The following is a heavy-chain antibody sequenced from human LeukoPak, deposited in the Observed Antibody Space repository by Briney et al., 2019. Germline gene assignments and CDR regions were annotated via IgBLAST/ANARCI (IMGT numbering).Heavy chain of an antibody. CDR1: GGSINSSSYY. J-gene: IGHJ3*02. CDR2: IYYSGST. D-gene: IGHD3-10*01. V-gene: IGHV4-39*01. CDR3: ARRFAPSRNDAFDI. Sequence: SETLTLTCTVSGGSINSSSYYWGWIRQPPGKGLEWIGTIYYSGSTYYNPSLKSRVTISVDTSKNQFSLKLSSVTASDTAVYYCARRFAPSRNDAFDIWGQGTMVTVSS.